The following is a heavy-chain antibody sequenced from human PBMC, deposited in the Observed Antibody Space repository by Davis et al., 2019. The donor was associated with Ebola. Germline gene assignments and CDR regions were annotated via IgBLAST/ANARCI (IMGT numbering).Heavy chain of an antibody. CDR1: GFTFSSYA. D-gene: IGHD5-18*01. V-gene: IGHV3-30-3*01. Sequence: GESLKISCAASGFTFSSYAMHWVRQAPGKGLEWVAVISYDGSNKYYADSVKGRFTISRDNSKNTLYLQMNSLRAEDTAVYYCATSYGPYYYYGMDVWGQGTTVTVSS. CDR3: ATSYGPYYYYGMDV. J-gene: IGHJ6*02. CDR2: ISYDGSNK.